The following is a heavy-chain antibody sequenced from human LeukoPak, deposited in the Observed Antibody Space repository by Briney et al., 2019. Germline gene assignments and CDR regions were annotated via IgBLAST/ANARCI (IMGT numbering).Heavy chain of an antibody. CDR1: GGSFSGYY. J-gene: IGHJ4*02. D-gene: IGHD3-22*01. CDR2: INHSGST. V-gene: IGHV4-34*01. Sequence: SETLSLTCAVYGGSFSGYYWSWIRQPPGKGLEWIGEINHSGSTNYNPSLKSRVTISVDTSKNQFSLKLSSVTAADTAVYYCARDYYDSSGYRHFDYWGQGTLVTVSS. CDR3: ARDYYDSSGYRHFDY.